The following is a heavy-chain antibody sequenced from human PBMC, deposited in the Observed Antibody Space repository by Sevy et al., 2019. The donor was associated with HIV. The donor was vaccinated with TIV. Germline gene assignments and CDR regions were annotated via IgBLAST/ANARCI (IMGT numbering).Heavy chain of an antibody. CDR2: IKRDGSEK. Sequence: GGSLRLSCAGSGFTFSNYWMSWVRQAPGKGLEWVANIKRDGSEKCYVASVKGRFTISRDNAKTSLYLQMNSLGVEDTAVYYCARDCSSASCLWGMDVWGQGTMVTVSS. J-gene: IGHJ6*02. CDR3: ARDCSSASCLWGMDV. V-gene: IGHV3-7*03. D-gene: IGHD2-2*01. CDR1: GFTFSNYW.